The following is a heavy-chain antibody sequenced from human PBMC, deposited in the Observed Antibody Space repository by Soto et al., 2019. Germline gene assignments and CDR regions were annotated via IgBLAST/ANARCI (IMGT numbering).Heavy chain of an antibody. D-gene: IGHD5-12*01. CDR2: ISGGGTTT. CDR3: VREGRGTFDF. V-gene: IGHV3-23*01. Sequence: GGSLRLSCAASGFTFRTYDMTWVRQAPGQGLEWVSTISGGGTTTYYADSVQGRFTISRDNSKNTLSLQMSSLTADDTAIYYCVREGRGTFDFWGRGTMVTVSS. J-gene: IGHJ3*01. CDR1: GFTFRTYD.